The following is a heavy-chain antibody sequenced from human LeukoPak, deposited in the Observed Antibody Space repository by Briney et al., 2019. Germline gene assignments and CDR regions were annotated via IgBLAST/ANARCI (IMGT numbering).Heavy chain of an antibody. V-gene: IGHV3-9*01. CDR3: AKDISSTRYYYYGMDV. D-gene: IGHD2-2*01. Sequence: PGRSLRLSCAASGFTFDDYAMHWVRQAPGKGLEWVSGIPWNSGSVDYADSVKGRFTISRDNAKNSLFLQMSSLRDEDTAMYYCAKDISSTRYYYYGMDVWGQGTTVTVSS. J-gene: IGHJ6*02. CDR1: GFTFDDYA. CDR2: IPWNSGSV.